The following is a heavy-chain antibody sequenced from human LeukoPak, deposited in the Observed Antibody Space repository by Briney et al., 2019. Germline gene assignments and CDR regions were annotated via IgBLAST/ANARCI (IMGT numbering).Heavy chain of an antibody. CDR3: ARHAGEAYYYYYGMDV. V-gene: IGHV4-34*01. CDR1: GGSFSGYY. D-gene: IGHD3-16*01. J-gene: IGHJ6*02. Sequence: SETLSLTCAVYGGSFSGYYWSWIRQPPGKGLEWIGEINHSGSTNYNPSLKSRVTISVDTSKNQFSLKLSSVTAADTAVYYCARHAGEAYYYYYGMDVWGQGTTVTVSS. CDR2: INHSGST.